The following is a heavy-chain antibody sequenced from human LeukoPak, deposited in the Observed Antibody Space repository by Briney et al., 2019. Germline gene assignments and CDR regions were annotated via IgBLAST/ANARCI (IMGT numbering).Heavy chain of an antibody. CDR3: AHQIKNYGDYYFDS. D-gene: IGHD4-17*01. V-gene: IGHV2-5*02. J-gene: IGHJ4*02. CDR2: IYWDDAK. CDR1: GFSLSTSGVG. Sequence: ESGPTLVKPPQTLTLTCTFSGFSLSTSGVGVGWIRQPPGKALEWLALIYWDDAKRYSPSLKSRLTITKDTSKNQVVLTMTNMDPVDTATYYCAHQIKNYGDYYFDSWGQGTLVTVSS.